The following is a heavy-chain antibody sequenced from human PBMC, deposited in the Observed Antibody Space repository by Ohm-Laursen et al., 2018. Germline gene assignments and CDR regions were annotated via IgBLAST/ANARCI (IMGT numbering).Heavy chain of an antibody. CDR1: GFTFSSYG. Sequence: SLRLSCAASGFTFSSYGMHWVRQAPGKGLEWVAVISYDGSNKYYADSVKGRFTISRDNSKNTLYLQMNSLRAEDTAVYYCAKDPASRYSSSKGATDYWGQGTLVTVSS. J-gene: IGHJ4*02. CDR2: ISYDGSNK. D-gene: IGHD6-19*01. V-gene: IGHV3-30*18. CDR3: AKDPASRYSSSKGATDY.